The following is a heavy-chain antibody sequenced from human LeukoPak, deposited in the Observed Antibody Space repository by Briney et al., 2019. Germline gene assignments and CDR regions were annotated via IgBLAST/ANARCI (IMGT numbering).Heavy chain of an antibody. CDR1: GFTFSSYS. V-gene: IGHV3-21*01. CDR3: ARDYDSSGSDLSFDY. Sequence: PGGSLRLSCAASGFTFSSYSMNWVRQAPGKGLEWVSSISSSSSYIYYADSVKGRFTISRDNAKNSLYLQMNSLRAEDTAVYYCARDYDSSGSDLSFDYWGQGTLVTVSS. J-gene: IGHJ4*02. CDR2: ISSSSSYI. D-gene: IGHD3-22*01.